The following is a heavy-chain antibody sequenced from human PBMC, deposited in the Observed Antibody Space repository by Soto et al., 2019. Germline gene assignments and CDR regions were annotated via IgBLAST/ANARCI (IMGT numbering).Heavy chain of an antibody. CDR2: IIPIFGTA. CDR3: ARDIHDSSGYYFGRYFDY. J-gene: IGHJ4*02. V-gene: IGHV1-69*06. Sequence: SVKVSCKASGGTFSSYAISWVRQAPGQGLEWMGGIIPIFGTANYAQKFQGRVTITADKSTSTAYMELSSLRSGDTAVYYCARDIHDSSGYYFGRYFDYWGQGTLVTVSS. D-gene: IGHD3-22*01. CDR1: GGTFSSYA.